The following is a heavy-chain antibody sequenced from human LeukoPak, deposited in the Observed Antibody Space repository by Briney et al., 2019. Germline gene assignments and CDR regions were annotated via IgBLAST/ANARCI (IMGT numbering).Heavy chain of an antibody. J-gene: IGHJ1*01. V-gene: IGHV3-9*01. CDR2: ISWNSGSI. CDR3: AKDISFRASGCFQH. D-gene: IGHD2-15*01. CDR1: GFTFDDYA. Sequence: PGGSLRLSCAASGFTFDDYAMHWVRQAPGKGLEWVSGISWNSGSIGYADSVKGRFTISRDNAKNSLYLQMNSLRAEDTALYYCAKDISFRASGCFQHWGQGTLVTVSS.